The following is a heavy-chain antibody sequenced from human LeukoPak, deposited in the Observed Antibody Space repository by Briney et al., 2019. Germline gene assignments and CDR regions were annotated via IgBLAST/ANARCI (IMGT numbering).Heavy chain of an antibody. V-gene: IGHV1-2*02. CDR1: GYTFTGYY. Sequence: ASVKVSCKASGYTFTGYYMHWVRQAPGQGLEWMGWINPNSGGTNYAQKFQGRVTMTRDTSISTAYMELSWLRSDDTAVYYCARDSYYDSSGYYSSEYFQHWGQGTLVTVSS. CDR3: ARDSYYDSSGYYSSEYFQH. CDR2: INPNSGGT. D-gene: IGHD3-22*01. J-gene: IGHJ1*01.